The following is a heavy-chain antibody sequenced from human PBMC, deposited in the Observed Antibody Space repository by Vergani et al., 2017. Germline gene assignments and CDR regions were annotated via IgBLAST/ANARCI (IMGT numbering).Heavy chain of an antibody. Sequence: QVQLQESGPGLVKPPGTLSLTCAVSGGSISSSNWWSWVRQPPGKGLEWIGEIYHSASTNYNPSLKSRGTISVDKSKNQFSLKLSSVTAADTAVYYCARRGGYIYGFDYWGQGSLVTVSS. V-gene: IGHV4-4*03. CDR2: IYHSAST. D-gene: IGHD5-18*01. J-gene: IGHJ4*02. CDR1: GGSISSSNW. CDR3: ARRGGYIYGFDY.